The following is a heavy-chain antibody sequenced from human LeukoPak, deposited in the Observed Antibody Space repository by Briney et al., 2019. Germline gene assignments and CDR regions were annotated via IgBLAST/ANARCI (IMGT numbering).Heavy chain of an antibody. Sequence: GGSLRLSCSTSGFTFNSHGFHWVRQAPGKGLEWVAAISDDGLNTFYIDSVKGRFTISRDDSRNAVSLQMTSLRSEDTAMYYCARRHLRGNTLRGGHHLDPWGLGTLVTVSS. D-gene: IGHD1-14*01. CDR2: ISDDGLNT. V-gene: IGHV3-30*03. CDR3: ARRHLRGNTLRGGHHLDP. CDR1: GFTFNSHG. J-gene: IGHJ5*02.